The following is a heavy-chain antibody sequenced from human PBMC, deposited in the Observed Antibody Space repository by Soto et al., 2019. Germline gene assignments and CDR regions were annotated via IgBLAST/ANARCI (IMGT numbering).Heavy chain of an antibody. CDR1: GYTFTSYG. CDR3: ARDQEVLGFLEWYLDAFDI. V-gene: IGHV1-18*01. J-gene: IGHJ3*02. D-gene: IGHD3-3*01. CDR2: ISAYNGNT. Sequence: QVQLVQSGAEVKKPGASVKVSCKASGYTFTSYGISWVRQAPGQGLEWMGWISAYNGNTNYAQKLQGRVTMTTDTSTSTAYMELRSLRAEDTAVYYCARDQEVLGFLEWYLDAFDIWGQGTMVTVSS.